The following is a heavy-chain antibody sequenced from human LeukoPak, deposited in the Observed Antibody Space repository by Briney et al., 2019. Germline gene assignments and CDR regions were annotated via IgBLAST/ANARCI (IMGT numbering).Heavy chain of an antibody. J-gene: IGHJ4*02. Sequence: GGSLRLSCAASGFTFSSYSMCWVRQAPGKGLEWVSAISGSGGSTYYADSVKGRFTISRDNSKNTLYLQMNSLRAEDTAVYYCAKDGIKAAAGTYWGQGTLVTVSS. D-gene: IGHD6-13*01. CDR3: AKDGIKAAAGTY. CDR2: ISGSGGST. CDR1: GFTFSSYS. V-gene: IGHV3-23*01.